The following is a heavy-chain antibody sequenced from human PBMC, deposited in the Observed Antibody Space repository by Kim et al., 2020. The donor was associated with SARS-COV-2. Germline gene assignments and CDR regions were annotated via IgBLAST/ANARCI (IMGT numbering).Heavy chain of an antibody. CDR3: ARDITGTDPGGY. J-gene: IGHJ4*02. V-gene: IGHV3-33*01. D-gene: IGHD1-20*01. Sequence: CADSVKGRFTSSRGNSKITLYLQMNSLRAEDTAVYYCARDITGTDPGGYWGQGTLVTVSS.